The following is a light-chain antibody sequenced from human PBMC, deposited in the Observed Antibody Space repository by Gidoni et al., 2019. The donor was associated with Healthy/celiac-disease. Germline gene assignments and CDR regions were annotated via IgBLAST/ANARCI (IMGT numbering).Light chain of an antibody. CDR1: QSVSSY. CDR3: QQRSNWPLT. Sequence: EIVFTQSPATLSLSPGERATLSCRASQSVSSYLAWYQQKPGQAPRLLLYDASNRATGIPARFSGSGSGTDFTLTSSSLEPEDFAVYYCQQRSNWPLTFXGXTKVEIK. J-gene: IGKJ4*01. CDR2: DAS. V-gene: IGKV3-11*01.